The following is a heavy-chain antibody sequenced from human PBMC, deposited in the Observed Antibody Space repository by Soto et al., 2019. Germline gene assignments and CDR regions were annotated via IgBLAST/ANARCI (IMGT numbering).Heavy chain of an antibody. Sequence: PSPTHALTCTVSGISVSTSDYYWGLVRKPPGKGLDWIRNIYYSGSTFYNPSLRSRVTLSVDTSKNQFSLRLNSVTVADTAVYFCDGVVGPAARNSDFYYWAQGTLVTVSS. D-gene: IGHD2-2*01. CDR2: IYYSGST. V-gene: IGHV4-39*01. CDR1: GISVSTSDYY. J-gene: IGHJ4*02. CDR3: DGVVGPAARNSDFYY.